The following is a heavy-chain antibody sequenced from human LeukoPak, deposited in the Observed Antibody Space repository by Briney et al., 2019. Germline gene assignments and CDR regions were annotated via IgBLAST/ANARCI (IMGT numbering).Heavy chain of an antibody. CDR1: GFTFSDYY. Sequence: PGGSLRLSCAASGFTFSDYYMSWIRQAPGKGLEWVSYISSSGSTIYYADSVKGRFTISRDNAKNSLYLQMNSRRAEDTAVYYCARENVVVAGTEYYYGMDVWGQGTTVTVSS. J-gene: IGHJ6*02. CDR3: ARENVVVAGTEYYYGMDV. V-gene: IGHV3-11*01. CDR2: ISSSGSTI. D-gene: IGHD2-15*01.